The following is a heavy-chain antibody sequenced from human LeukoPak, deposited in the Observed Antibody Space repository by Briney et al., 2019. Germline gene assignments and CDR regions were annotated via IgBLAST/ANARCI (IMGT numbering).Heavy chain of an antibody. CDR3: ARGTLAGYFLGY. V-gene: IGHV3-23*01. CDR1: GFTFSTYA. J-gene: IGHJ4*02. D-gene: IGHD3-9*01. Sequence: GGSLRPSCTASGFTFSTYAMTWVRQAPGKGLEWVSDVSDNGGDSSYADSVKGRFSISRDNAKNTVYLQMDSLRAEDTAQYYCARGTLAGYFLGYWGQGTLVTVSS. CDR2: VSDNGGDS.